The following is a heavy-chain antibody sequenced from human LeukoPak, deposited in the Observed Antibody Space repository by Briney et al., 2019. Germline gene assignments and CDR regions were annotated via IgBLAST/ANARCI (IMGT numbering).Heavy chain of an antibody. Sequence: SETLSLTCAVYGGSFSGYYWSWIRQPPGKGLEWIGEINHSGSTNYNPSLKSRVTISVETSKNQFSLKLSSVTAADTAVYYCARGSGGYSSSWYEVDFDYWGQGTLVTVSS. CDR1: GGSFSGYY. D-gene: IGHD6-13*01. V-gene: IGHV4-34*01. CDR2: INHSGST. CDR3: ARGSGGYSSSWYEVDFDY. J-gene: IGHJ4*02.